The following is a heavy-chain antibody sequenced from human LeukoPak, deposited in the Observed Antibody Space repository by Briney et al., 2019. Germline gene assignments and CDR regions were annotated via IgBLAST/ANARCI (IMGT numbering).Heavy chain of an antibody. CDR1: GYXFTSYG. J-gene: IGHJ4*02. Sequence: SVKVSCRASGYXFTSYGMSWVRQAPGHGLESVGWISAYNGNTNYDEMFESRVTMTTDTSTSTDYMELMSLRSDDTAVYYCARDGRSMVRGATDYWGQGTLVTVSS. CDR3: ARDGRSMVRGATDY. CDR2: ISAYNGNT. V-gene: IGHV1-18*01. D-gene: IGHD3-10*01.